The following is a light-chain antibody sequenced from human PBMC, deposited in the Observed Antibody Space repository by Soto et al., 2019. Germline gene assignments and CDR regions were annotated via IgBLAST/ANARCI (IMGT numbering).Light chain of an antibody. J-gene: IGKJ1*01. CDR1: QTISSW. CDR2: KAS. V-gene: IGKV1-5*03. CDR3: QHYNSYSEA. Sequence: IQMTQSPSTLSGSVGDRVTITCRASQTISSWLAWYQQKPGKDPKLLIYKASTLKSGVPSRFSGSGSGTEFTLTISSLQPDDFATYYCQHYNSYSEAFGQGTKVDI.